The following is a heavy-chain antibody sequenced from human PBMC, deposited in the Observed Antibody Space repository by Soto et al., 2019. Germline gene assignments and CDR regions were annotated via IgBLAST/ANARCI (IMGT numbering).Heavy chain of an antibody. Sequence: ASPKVPCQPSGCTLTCYGMRWGAPAPGQGREWAVWNCAYKTNTHYAHKLQDRFTRTTDTSTSTAYMELRSLRSDDTAVYYCAGPLYDFWSGYGLYGMDFWTQGTTVPVCS. CDR3: AGPLYDFWSGYGLYGMDF. D-gene: IGHD3-3*01. V-gene: IGHV1-18*01. J-gene: IGHJ6*02. CDR2: NCAYKTNT. CDR1: GCTLTCYG.